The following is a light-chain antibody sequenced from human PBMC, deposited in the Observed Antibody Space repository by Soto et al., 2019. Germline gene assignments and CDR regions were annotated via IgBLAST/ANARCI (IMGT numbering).Light chain of an antibody. CDR1: QRISTF. CDR3: QLSYGSLT. J-gene: IGKJ4*01. V-gene: IGKV1-39*01. CDR2: GAS. Sequence: DIQMTQSPSSVSASVGDRVTITCRASQRISTFLNWYHQKPGKAPKLLIYGASTLQSGVPSRFSGSGSGTDFTLTINNLQPEDFATYFCQLSYGSLTFGGGTKVDIK.